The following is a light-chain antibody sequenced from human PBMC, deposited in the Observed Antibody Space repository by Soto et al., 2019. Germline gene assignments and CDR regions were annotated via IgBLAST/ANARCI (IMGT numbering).Light chain of an antibody. CDR1: QSLLHSNGCNY. J-gene: IGKJ4*01. Sequence: DIVMTQSPLSLPVTPGEPASISCGSSQSLLHSNGCNYVDWYLQKPGQPPQLLIFLGSSRASGVPDRFNGSGSGTDFTLRITTVEAEDVGVYYCMQVLQTPLTFGGGTKLEIK. V-gene: IGKV2-28*01. CDR3: MQVLQTPLT. CDR2: LGS.